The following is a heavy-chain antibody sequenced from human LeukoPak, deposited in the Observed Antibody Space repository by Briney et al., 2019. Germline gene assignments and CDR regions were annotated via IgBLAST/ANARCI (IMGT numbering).Heavy chain of an antibody. V-gene: IGHV3-23*01. J-gene: IGHJ4*02. CDR1: GFTFSSSA. CDR3: TTDRSRPFREVVVIDKFNRDY. CDR2: ISASGGST. D-gene: IGHD3-22*01. Sequence: GGSLRLSCAASGFTFSSSAMSWVRQVPGKGLEWVSGISASGGSTSYADSVRGRFTISRDNSKNTLYLQMNSLKTEDTAVYYCTTDRSRPFREVVVIDKFNRDYWGQGTLVTVSS.